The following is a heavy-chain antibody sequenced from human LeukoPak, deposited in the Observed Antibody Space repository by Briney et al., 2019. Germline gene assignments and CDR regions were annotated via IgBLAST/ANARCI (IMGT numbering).Heavy chain of an antibody. D-gene: IGHD3-22*01. CDR2: INAGSGNT. V-gene: IGHV1-3*01. Sequence: ASVNVSCKASGYTFTSYAMHWVRQAPGQRLEWMGWINAGSGNTKYSQKFQGRVTITRDTSASTAYMELSSLRSEDTAVYYCARGADSYGMDVWGQGTTVTVSS. J-gene: IGHJ6*02. CDR1: GYTFTSYA. CDR3: ARGADSYGMDV.